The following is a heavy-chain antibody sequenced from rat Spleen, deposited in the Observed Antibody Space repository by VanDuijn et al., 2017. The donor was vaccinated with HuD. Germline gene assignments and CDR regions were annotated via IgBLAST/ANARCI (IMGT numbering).Heavy chain of an antibody. J-gene: IGHJ2*01. CDR3: AREEFGVRD. Sequence: EVQLVESGGGLVQPGRSLKLSCTASGFNFNDNWMGWVRQAPGKGLEWIGEINKDSRTIKYAPSLKDKIIISRDNAQNTLYLQMSKLGSEDTATYYCAREEFGVRDWGQGVMVTVSS. D-gene: IGHD4-3*01. CDR1: GFNFNDNW. CDR2: INKDSRTI. V-gene: IGHV4-2*01.